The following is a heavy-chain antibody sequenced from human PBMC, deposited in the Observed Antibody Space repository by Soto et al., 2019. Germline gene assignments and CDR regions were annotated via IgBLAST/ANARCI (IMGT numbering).Heavy chain of an antibody. J-gene: IGHJ5*02. CDR3: ATGSPRAWELQFS. CDR2: INHSGST. D-gene: IGHD1-7*01. V-gene: IGHV4-34*01. Sequence: WTWIRQPPGKGLEWIGEINHSGSTDYNPSLKSRVTISMDTSKKQFSLKMTSVTAADTGLYYCATGSPRAWELQFSWGQGTLVTVSS.